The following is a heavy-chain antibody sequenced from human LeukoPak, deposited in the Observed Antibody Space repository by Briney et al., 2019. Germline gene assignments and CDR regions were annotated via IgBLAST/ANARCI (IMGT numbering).Heavy chain of an antibody. D-gene: IGHD3-22*01. CDR3: ARDTIVVVYDY. CDR1: GFTFSDYY. V-gene: IGHV3-11*01. J-gene: IGHJ4*02. CDR2: ISSSGSTI. Sequence: PGGSLRLSCAASGFTFSDYYMNWIRQAPGKGLEWASYISSSGSTIYYADSVKGRFTISRDNAKNSLYLQMNSLRAEDTAVYYCARDTIVVVYDYWGQGTLVTVSS.